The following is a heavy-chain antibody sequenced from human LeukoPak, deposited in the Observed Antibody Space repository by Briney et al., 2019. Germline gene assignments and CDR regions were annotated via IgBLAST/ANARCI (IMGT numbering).Heavy chain of an antibody. J-gene: IGHJ4*02. CDR1: GYTFTSYY. Sequence: SCKASGYTFTSYYMHWVRQAPGQGLEWVAFIRYDGSNKYYADSVEGRFTISRDNSKNTLYLQMNSLRAEDTAVYYCAKVMTTVTLFDYWGQGTLVTVSS. D-gene: IGHD4-17*01. V-gene: IGHV3-30*02. CDR2: IRYDGSNK. CDR3: AKVMTTVTLFDY.